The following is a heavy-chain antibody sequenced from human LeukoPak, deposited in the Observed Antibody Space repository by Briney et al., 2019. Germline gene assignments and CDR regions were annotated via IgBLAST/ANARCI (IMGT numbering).Heavy chain of an antibody. CDR1: GGAIISYY. D-gene: IGHD3-22*01. CDR2: IYPTGNT. V-gene: IGHV4-4*07. CDR3: ARLKFYDSTGYSPGYYMDV. Sequence: KPSETLSLTCSVSGGAIISYYWSWIRQPAGKGPEWIGRIYPTGNTDYNPSLKTRVTMSTDLSKKQFSLRLRSVTAADTAVHYCARLKFYDSTGYSPGYYMDVWGKGTAVTVSS. J-gene: IGHJ6*03.